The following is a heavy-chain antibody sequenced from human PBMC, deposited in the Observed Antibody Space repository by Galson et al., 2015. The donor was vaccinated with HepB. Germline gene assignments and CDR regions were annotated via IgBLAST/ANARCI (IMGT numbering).Heavy chain of an antibody. D-gene: IGHD6-19*01. CDR1: GYTFTGYY. V-gene: IGHV1-2*02. Sequence: SVKVSCKASGYTFTGYYMHWVRQAPGQGLEWMGWVNPNSGGTNYAQNFQGRVTMTRDTSISTAYVELSRLRSDDTAVYYCARSMGYTSGWYLDSWGQGTLVTVSS. CDR2: VNPNSGGT. J-gene: IGHJ4*02. CDR3: ARSMGYTSGWYLDS.